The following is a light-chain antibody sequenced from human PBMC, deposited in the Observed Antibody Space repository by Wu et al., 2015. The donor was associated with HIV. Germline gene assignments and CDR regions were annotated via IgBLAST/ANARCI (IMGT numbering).Light chain of an antibody. CDR3: HQYGSGYLYK. CDR2: AAS. CDR1: QSVTSNF. J-gene: IGKJ2*01. Sequence: DILLTQSPGTLSLSPGDRATLSCRASQSVTSNFLAWYQQKPGQAPRLLIYAASNRATGIPDRISGSGSGTLFTLTISRLEPEDSAVYYCHQYGSGYLYKFGQGTKLEIK. V-gene: IGKV3-20*01.